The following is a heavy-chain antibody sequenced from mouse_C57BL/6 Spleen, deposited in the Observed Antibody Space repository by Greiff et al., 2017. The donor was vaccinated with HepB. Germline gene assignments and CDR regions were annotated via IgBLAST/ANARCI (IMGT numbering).Heavy chain of an antibody. D-gene: IGHD1-1*01. CDR2: IDPENGDT. CDR1: GFNIKDDY. Sequence: EVKLMESGAELVRPGASVKLSCTASGFNIKDDYMHWVKQRPEQGLEWIGWIDPENGDTEYASKFQGKATITADTSSNTAYLQLSSLTSEDTAVYYCTHYGSSYWGQGTTLTVSS. V-gene: IGHV14-4*01. CDR3: THYGSSY. J-gene: IGHJ2*01.